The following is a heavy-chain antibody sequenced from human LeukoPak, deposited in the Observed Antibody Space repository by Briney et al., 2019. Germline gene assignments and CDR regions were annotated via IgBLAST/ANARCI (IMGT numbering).Heavy chain of an antibody. J-gene: IGHJ4*02. V-gene: IGHV3-23*01. CDR2: ISGSGGST. D-gene: IGHD2-21*02. CDR3: AKANCGGDCYSSLY. Sequence: PGGSLRLSCAASGFTFSSYAMSWVRQAPGKGLEWVSAISGSGGSTYYADSVKGRFTISRDNSKNTLYLQMNSLRAEDTAVYYCAKANCGGDCYSSLYWGQGTLVTVPS. CDR1: GFTFSSYA.